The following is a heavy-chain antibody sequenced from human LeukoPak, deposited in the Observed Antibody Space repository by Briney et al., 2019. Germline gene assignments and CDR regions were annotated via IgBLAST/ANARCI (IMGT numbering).Heavy chain of an antibody. CDR3: ARDGETYCTNGVCHHYYYYYYMDV. Sequence: GGSLRLSCAASGFTFSSYSMNRVRQAPGKGLEWVSYISSSSTIYYADSVKGRFTISRDNAKNSLYLQMNSLRAEDTAVYYCARDGETYCTNGVCHHYYYYYYMDVWGKGTTVTVSS. V-gene: IGHV3-48*04. D-gene: IGHD2-8*01. CDR2: ISSSSTI. J-gene: IGHJ6*03. CDR1: GFTFSSYS.